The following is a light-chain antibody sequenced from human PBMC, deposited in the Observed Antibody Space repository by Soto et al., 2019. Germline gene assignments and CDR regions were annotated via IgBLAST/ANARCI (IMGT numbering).Light chain of an antibody. V-gene: IGKV3D-15*01. J-gene: IGKJ4*01. CDR1: QSVSDN. CDR2: GAS. CDR3: QQYNNWPLT. Sequence: EIVMTQSPATLSVSPGERATLSCRASQSVSDNLAWYQQKPGQAPRLLIYGASTRATGIPARFSGIGSGTEFTLTISSLQSEDFAVYYCQQYNNWPLTFXGGTRWIS.